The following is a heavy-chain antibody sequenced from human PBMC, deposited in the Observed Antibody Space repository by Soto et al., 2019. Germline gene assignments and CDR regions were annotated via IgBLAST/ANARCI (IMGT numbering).Heavy chain of an antibody. CDR3: ARDVYDSSGYYLSLYGMDV. Sequence: QVPLVQSGAEVKKPGASVKVSCKASGYTFTSYGISWVRQAPGQGLEWMGWISAYNGNTNYAQKLQGRVTMTTDTSTSTAYMELRSLRSDDTAVYYCARDVYDSSGYYLSLYGMDVWGQGTTVTVSS. V-gene: IGHV1-18*01. CDR1: GYTFTSYG. D-gene: IGHD3-22*01. J-gene: IGHJ6*02. CDR2: ISAYNGNT.